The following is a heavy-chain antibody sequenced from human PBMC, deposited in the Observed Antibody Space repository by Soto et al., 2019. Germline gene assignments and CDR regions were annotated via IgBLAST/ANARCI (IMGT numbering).Heavy chain of an antibody. CDR3: ARANYDILTGTRGYFDY. CDR1: GFTFSSYS. CDR2: ISSSSSYI. J-gene: IGHJ4*02. Sequence: GGSLRLSCAASGFTFSSYSMNWVRQAPGKGLEWVSSISSSSSYIYYADSVKGRFTISRDNAKNSLYLQMNSLRAEDTAVYYCARANYDILTGTRGYFDYWGQGTLVTVSS. D-gene: IGHD3-9*01. V-gene: IGHV3-21*01.